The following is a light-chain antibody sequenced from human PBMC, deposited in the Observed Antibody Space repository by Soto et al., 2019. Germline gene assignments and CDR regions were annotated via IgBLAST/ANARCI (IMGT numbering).Light chain of an antibody. Sequence: QSVLTQPRSVSGSPGQSVSISCTGTSSDVGGYNYVSWYQQYPGKAPKLMIYDVTKRPSGVPDRFSGSKSGNRASLTISGLQAEDEADYYCCSYAGSSTSLFGGGTK. J-gene: IGLJ3*02. V-gene: IGLV2-11*01. CDR2: DVT. CDR3: CSYAGSSTSL. CDR1: SSDVGGYNY.